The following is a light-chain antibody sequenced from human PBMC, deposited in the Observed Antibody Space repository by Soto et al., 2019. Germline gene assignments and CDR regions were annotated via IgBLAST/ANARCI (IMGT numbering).Light chain of an antibody. CDR2: GAS. CDR3: QRYNWYPYS. J-gene: IGKJ2*03. V-gene: IGKV1-5*03. Sequence: DIQMTQSPSTLSASVGDRVTITCRASQSISSGLAWYQQKPGEAPNLLIYGASILESGVPSRFSGSGSGTEFTLTISSLQPDDFATYYCQRYNWYPYSFGQGTKLEIK. CDR1: QSISSG.